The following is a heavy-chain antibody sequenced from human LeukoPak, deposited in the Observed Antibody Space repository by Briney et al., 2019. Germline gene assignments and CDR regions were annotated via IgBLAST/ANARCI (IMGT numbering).Heavy chain of an antibody. D-gene: IGHD3-22*01. J-gene: IGHJ4*02. CDR2: IYYSGST. V-gene: IGHV4-59*01. Sequence: SETLSLTCTVPGGSISSYYWSWIRQPPGKGLEWIGYIYYSGSTNYNPSLKSRVTISVDTSKNQFSLKLSSVTAADTAVYYCARGRYYESTVGFSPWGQGALVTVSS. CDR3: ARGRYYESTVGFSP. CDR1: GGSISSYY.